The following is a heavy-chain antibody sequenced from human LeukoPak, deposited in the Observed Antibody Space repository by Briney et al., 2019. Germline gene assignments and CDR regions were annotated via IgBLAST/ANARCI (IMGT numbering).Heavy chain of an antibody. V-gene: IGHV3-30*02. CDR1: GFTFSSYG. CDR2: IRYDGSNK. CDR3: ARDVRELPASFDY. D-gene: IGHD1-26*01. J-gene: IGHJ4*02. Sequence: GGSLGLSCAASGFTFSSYGMHWVRQAPGKGLEWVAFIRYDGSNKYYADSVKGRFTISRDNAKNSLYLQMNSLRAEDTALYYCARDVRELPASFDYWGQGTLVTVSS.